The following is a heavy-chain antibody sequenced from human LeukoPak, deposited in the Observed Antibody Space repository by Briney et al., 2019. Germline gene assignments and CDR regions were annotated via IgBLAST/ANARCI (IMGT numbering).Heavy chain of an antibody. V-gene: IGHV3-30*18. CDR2: ISYDGSNK. CDR1: GFTVSSNY. J-gene: IGHJ4*02. D-gene: IGHD4-11*01. CDR3: AKDSVTTFGY. Sequence: GGSLRLSCAVSGFTVSSNYMSWVRQAPGKGLEWVAVISYDGSNKYYADSVKGRFTISRDNSKNTLYLQMNSLRAEDTAVYYCAKDSVTTFGYWGQGTLVTVSS.